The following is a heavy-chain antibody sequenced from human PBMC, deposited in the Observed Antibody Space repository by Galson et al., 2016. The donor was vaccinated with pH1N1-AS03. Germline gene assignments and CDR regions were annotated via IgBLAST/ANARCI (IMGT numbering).Heavy chain of an antibody. D-gene: IGHD3-22*01. CDR3: ASRYDSSGYNYYFDL. Sequence: SLRLSCAGSGFTFDAYAMHWVRQAPGKGLEWVSGIDWNSGTIGYTDSVKGRFTISRDNAKNSLYLQLNSVRAEDTAVYYCASRYDSSGYNYYFDLWGQGTLVTVSS. J-gene: IGHJ4*02. V-gene: IGHV3-9*01. CDR2: IDWNSGTI. CDR1: GFTFDAYA.